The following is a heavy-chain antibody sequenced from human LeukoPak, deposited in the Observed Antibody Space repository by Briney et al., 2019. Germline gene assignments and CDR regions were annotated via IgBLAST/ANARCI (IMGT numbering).Heavy chain of an antibody. J-gene: IGHJ4*02. V-gene: IGHV3-7*01. CDR3: ATRVVFDWLLFDY. Sequence: PGGSLRLSCATSGITFSRYWMTWVRQAPGKGLEWVANIKQDGSEKYYVDSVKGRFTISRDSAKNSLYLQMNSLRAEDTAVYYCATRVVFDWLLFDYWGQGTLVTVSP. D-gene: IGHD3-9*01. CDR1: GITFSRYW. CDR2: IKQDGSEK.